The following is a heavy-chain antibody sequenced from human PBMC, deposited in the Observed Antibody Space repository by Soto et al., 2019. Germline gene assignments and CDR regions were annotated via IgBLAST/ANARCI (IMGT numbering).Heavy chain of an antibody. V-gene: IGHV4-61*01. D-gene: IGHD1-26*01. J-gene: IGHJ4*02. CDR3: ARVRRGSYSFDY. Sequence: SETLSLTCTVSGGSVSSGSYYWSWIRQPPGKGLEWIGYIYYSGSTNYNPSLKSRVTISVDTSKNQFSLKLSSVTAADTAVYYCARVRRGSYSFDYWGQGTLVTVSS. CDR2: IYYSGST. CDR1: GGSVSSGSYY.